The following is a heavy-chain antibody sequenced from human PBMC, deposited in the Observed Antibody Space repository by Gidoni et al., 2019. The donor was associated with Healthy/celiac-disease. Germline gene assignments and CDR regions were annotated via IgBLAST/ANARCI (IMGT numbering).Heavy chain of an antibody. V-gene: IGHV3-33*01. J-gene: IGHJ6*02. Sequence: QVQLVGSGGGVVQPGRSLRLSCAASGFTFSSYGMDWVRQAPGKGLEWVAVIWYDGMNKSYADSVKGRFTISRDNSKNTLYLQMNSLRAEDTAVYYCARDPATVWEDYYYYGMDVWGQGTTVTVSS. CDR1: GFTFSSYG. CDR3: ARDPATVWEDYYYYGMDV. D-gene: IGHD3-16*01. CDR2: IWYDGMNK.